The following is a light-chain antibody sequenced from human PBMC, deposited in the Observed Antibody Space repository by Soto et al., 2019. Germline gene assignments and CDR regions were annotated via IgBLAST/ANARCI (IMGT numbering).Light chain of an antibody. CDR1: QGIGND. CDR3: VQDNSYSYT. CDR2: AAS. V-gene: IGKV1-17*01. J-gene: IGKJ2*01. Sequence: DIQMTQSPSSLSASVGDRVTITCRASQGIGNDLGWFQQKPGKAPKRLISAASSLQSGVPSRFSGSGSGTECSMPVSSLQPEDFATYYCVQDNSYSYTFGQGTKLEI.